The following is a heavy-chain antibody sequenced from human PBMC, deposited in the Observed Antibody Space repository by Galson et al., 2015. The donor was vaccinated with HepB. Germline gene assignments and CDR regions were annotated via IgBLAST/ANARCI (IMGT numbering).Heavy chain of an antibody. J-gene: IGHJ4*02. CDR3: AKWYGDADYYDSSDYFDY. V-gene: IGHV3-30*18. CDR1: GFTFSSYG. CDR2: ISYDGSNK. D-gene: IGHD3-22*01. Sequence: SLRLSCAASGFTFSSYGMHWVRQAPGKGLEWVAVISYDGSNKYYADSVKGRFTISRDNSKNTLYLQMNSLRAEDTAVYYCAKWYGDADYYDSSDYFDYWGQGTLVTVSS.